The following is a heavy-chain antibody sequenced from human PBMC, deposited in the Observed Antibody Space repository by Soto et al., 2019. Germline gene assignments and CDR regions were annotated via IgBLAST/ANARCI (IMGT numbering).Heavy chain of an antibody. CDR2: IYYSGST. V-gene: IGHV4-59*01. CDR3: ARGGVDTAMGRRGGYYYYYGMDV. D-gene: IGHD5-18*01. CDR1: GGSISSYY. J-gene: IGHJ6*02. Sequence: PSETLSLTCTVSGGSISSYYWSWIRQPPGKGLEWIGHIYYSGSTNYNPSLKSRVTISVDTSKNQFSLKLSSVTAADTAVYYCARGGVDTAMGRRGGYYYYYGMDVWGQGTTVTVSS.